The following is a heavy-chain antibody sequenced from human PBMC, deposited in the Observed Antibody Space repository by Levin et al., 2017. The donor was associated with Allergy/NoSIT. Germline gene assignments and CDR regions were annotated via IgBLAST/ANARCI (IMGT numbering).Heavy chain of an antibody. CDR3: VFSSPSPYYYYGMDV. CDR1: GFTFSSYG. J-gene: IGHJ6*02. V-gene: IGHV3-30*03. D-gene: IGHD6-13*01. Sequence: PGGSLRLSCAASGFTFSSYGMHWVRQAPGKGLEWVAVISYDGSNKYYADSVKGRFTISRDNSKNTLYLQMNSLRAEDTAVYYCVFSSPSPYYYYGMDVWGQGTTVTVSS. CDR2: ISYDGSNK.